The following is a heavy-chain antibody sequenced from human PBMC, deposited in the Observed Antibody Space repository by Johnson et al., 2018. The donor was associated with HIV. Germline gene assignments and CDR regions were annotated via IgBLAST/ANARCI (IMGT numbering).Heavy chain of an antibody. J-gene: IGHJ3*02. Sequence: VQLVESGGGLIQPGGSLRLSCAASGFTFSSYDMHWVRQATGKGLEWVSAIGTAGDTYYPGSVKGRFTISRDNSKNTLYLQMNSLRAEDTAVYYVAKGGITMAPDAFDIWGQGTMVTVSA. D-gene: IGHD3-10*01. CDR2: IGTAGDT. CDR3: AKGGITMAPDAFDI. V-gene: IGHV3-13*01. CDR1: GFTFSSYD.